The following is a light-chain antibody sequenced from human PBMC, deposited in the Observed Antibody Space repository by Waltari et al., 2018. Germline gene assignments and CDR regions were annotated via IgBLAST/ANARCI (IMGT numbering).Light chain of an antibody. V-gene: IGLV3-10*01. CDR1: ALPKKY. Sequence: SYELTQPPPVSVSPGQTARITCSGDALPKKYASWYQQKSGQAPVLVIYEDIKRPPGIPERFSGSSSGTTATLTISGAHVDDEADYYCYSADFSGHDRVFGGGTKLTIL. CDR2: EDI. J-gene: IGLJ3*02. CDR3: YSADFSGHDRV.